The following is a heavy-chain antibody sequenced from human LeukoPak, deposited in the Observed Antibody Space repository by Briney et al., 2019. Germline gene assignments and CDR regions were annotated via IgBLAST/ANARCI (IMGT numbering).Heavy chain of an antibody. J-gene: IGHJ4*02. CDR1: GFTFSTYG. CDR2: ISGRDSNT. V-gene: IGHV3-23*01. CDR3: AKRSEYGGDWNYFDY. D-gene: IGHD4-23*01. Sequence: GGSLRLSCSASGFTFSTYGMSWVRQAPGKGLEWVSAISGRDSNTYYADSVEGRFTISRDNSKNTLFLQMNSVRDEDTATYYCAKRSEYGGDWNYFDYWGQGTPVTVSS.